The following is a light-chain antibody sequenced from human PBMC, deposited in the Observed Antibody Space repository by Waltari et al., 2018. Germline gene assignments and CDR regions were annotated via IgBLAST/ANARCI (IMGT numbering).Light chain of an antibody. CDR2: QVS. CDR3: MQGTHWPPWT. J-gene: IGKJ1*01. Sequence: DVVMTQSPLSLPVTLGQPASISCRSSQSLVHSDGNTYLGWFQQRPGQSPRRLIYQVSNRYSGVPDRFSGSGSGTDFILKISRVEAEDVGVYYCMQGTHWPPWTFGQGTKVEIQ. V-gene: IGKV2-30*02. CDR1: QSLVHSDGNTY.